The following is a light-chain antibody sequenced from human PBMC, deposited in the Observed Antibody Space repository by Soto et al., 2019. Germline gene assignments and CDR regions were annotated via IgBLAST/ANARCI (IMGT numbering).Light chain of an antibody. CDR3: QQYGSPWT. CDR1: QSVSNNY. Sequence: NMLTPSPGTLSVSHRDIATLSCRASQSVSNNYLAWYQQKPGQAPRLLIYDASTRGTGVPDRFSGSGSGTDFTLTISRLEPEDFAVYYCQQYGSPWTFGQGTKVDIK. J-gene: IGKJ1*01. CDR2: DAS. V-gene: IGKV3-20*01.